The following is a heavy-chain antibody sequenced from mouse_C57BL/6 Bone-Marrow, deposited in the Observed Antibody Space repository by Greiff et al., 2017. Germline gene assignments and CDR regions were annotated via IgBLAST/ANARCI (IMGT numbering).Heavy chain of an antibody. D-gene: IGHD2-2*01. V-gene: IGHV1-81*01. Sequence: QVQLQQSGAELARPGASVKLSCKASGYTFTSYGISWVKQRPGQGLEWIGEIYPRSGNTYYNEKFKGKATLTADKSSSTAYMELRSLTSEDSAVYFCARYDGSTGFAFGGRGTVVLVS. CDR1: GYTFTSYG. CDR2: IYPRSGNT. CDR3: ARYDGSTGFAF. J-gene: IGHJ3*01.